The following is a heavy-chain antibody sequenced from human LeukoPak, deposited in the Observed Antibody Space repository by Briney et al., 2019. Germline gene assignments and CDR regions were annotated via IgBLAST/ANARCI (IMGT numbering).Heavy chain of an antibody. V-gene: IGHV3-74*01. J-gene: IGHJ3*02. CDR2: LNSDGSST. CDR3: ARIPYYCSSTSCYGHFDM. CDR1: GFTFSSYW. Sequence: GGSLRLSCAASGFTFSSYWMHWVRQAPGKGLVWVSRLNSDGSSTSYADSVKGRFTISRDNAKNTLYLQMNSLRAEDTAVYYCARIPYYCSSTSCYGHFDMWGQGTMVTVSS. D-gene: IGHD2-2*01.